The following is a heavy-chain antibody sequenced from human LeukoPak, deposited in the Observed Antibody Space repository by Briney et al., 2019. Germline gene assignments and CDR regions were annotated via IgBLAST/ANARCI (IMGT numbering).Heavy chain of an antibody. J-gene: IGHJ6*02. D-gene: IGHD4-11*01. CDR3: ASSNSNYVRWYYGMDV. V-gene: IGHV4-34*01. Sequence: NPSETLSLTCAVYGGSFSGYYWSWIRQPPGKGLEWIGEINHSGSTNYNPSLKSRVTISVDTSKNQFSLKLSSVTAADTAVYYCASSNSNYVRWYYGMDVWGQGTTVTVSS. CDR1: GGSFSGYY. CDR2: INHSGST.